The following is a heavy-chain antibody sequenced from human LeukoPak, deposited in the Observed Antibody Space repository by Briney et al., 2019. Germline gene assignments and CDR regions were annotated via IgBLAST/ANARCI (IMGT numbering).Heavy chain of an antibody. CDR1: GYTFTSYY. Sequence: RAPVKVSCKASGYTFTSYYMHWVRPAPGQGLEWMGIINPSGGSTSYAQKFQGRVTMTRDTSTSTVYMELSSLRSEDTAVYYCARDLSDIVVVPAAPDAFDIWGQGTMVTVSS. CDR2: INPSGGST. V-gene: IGHV1-46*01. CDR3: ARDLSDIVVVPAAPDAFDI. D-gene: IGHD2-2*01. J-gene: IGHJ3*02.